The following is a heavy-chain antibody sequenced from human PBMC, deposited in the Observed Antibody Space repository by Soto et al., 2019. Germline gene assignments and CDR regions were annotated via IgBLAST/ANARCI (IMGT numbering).Heavy chain of an antibody. CDR1: GFTFSSYA. CDR3: AKDMGSGYDWFDS. D-gene: IGHD3-3*01. Sequence: EVQLLESGGGLVQPGGSLRLSCAASGFTFSSYAMSWVRQAPGKGLEWVSAISGSGGSTFYADSVKGRFTISRDTSKNTLFLQMNSLRAEDTAVYYCAKDMGSGYDWFDSWGQGTLVTVSS. J-gene: IGHJ5*01. CDR2: ISGSGGST. V-gene: IGHV3-23*01.